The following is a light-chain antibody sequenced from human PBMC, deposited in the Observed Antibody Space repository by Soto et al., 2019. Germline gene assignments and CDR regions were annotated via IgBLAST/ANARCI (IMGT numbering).Light chain of an antibody. V-gene: IGLV2-14*01. J-gene: IGLJ3*02. CDR1: SSDVGFSDY. CDR2: GVT. CDR3: CSYIHFTTV. Sequence: QSVLTHPASVSGSPGQSITISCTGASSDVGFSDYVSWYQLHPGKAPKLLIYGVTNRPSGVSNRFSGSKSGNTASLSISGLQAEDEADYYCCSYIHFTTVFGGGTKVTVL.